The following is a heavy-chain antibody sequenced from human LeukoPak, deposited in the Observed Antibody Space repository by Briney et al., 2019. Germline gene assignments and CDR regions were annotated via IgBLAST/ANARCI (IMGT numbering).Heavy chain of an antibody. CDR1: GGSFSDYY. CDR2: IDHSGST. CDR3: ARSFYYFDY. D-gene: IGHD3-3*01. J-gene: IGHJ4*02. Sequence: SETLSLTCAVYGGSFSDYYWSWIRQPPGKGLDWIGEIDHSGSTNYNPSLKSRVTISVDTSKNQFSLKLSSVTAADTAVYYCARSFYYFDYWGQGTLVTVSS. V-gene: IGHV4-34*01.